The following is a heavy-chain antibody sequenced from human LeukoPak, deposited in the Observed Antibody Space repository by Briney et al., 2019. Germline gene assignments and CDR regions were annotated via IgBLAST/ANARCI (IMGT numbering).Heavy chain of an antibody. CDR3: ARASAAGIMLDS. Sequence: GGSLRLSCAASGFTFSSYWMHWVRQAPGKGLVWVSRINSDGRSTNYADSVKGRFTISRDNAKNTLYLQMNSLRAEDTAVYYCARASAAGIMLDSWGQGTLVTVSS. D-gene: IGHD6-13*01. J-gene: IGHJ4*02. V-gene: IGHV3-74*01. CDR2: INSDGRST. CDR1: GFTFSSYW.